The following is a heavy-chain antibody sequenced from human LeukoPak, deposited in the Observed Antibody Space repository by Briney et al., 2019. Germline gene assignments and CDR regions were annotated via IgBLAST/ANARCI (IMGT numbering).Heavy chain of an antibody. Sequence: PGGSLRLSCAASGFTFSSYAMHWVRQAPGKGLEWVAVISYDGSNKYYADSVKGRFTISRDNSKNTLYLQMNSLRAEDTAVYYCAKIGGERIVVVTAIGQAPGYYYYMDVWGKGTTVTISS. V-gene: IGHV3-30*04. D-gene: IGHD2-21*02. J-gene: IGHJ6*03. CDR3: AKIGGERIVVVTAIGQAPGYYYYMDV. CDR1: GFTFSSYA. CDR2: ISYDGSNK.